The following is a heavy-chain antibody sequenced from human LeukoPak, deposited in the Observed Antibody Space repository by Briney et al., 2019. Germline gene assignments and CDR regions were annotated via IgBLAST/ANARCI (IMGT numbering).Heavy chain of an antibody. D-gene: IGHD6-19*01. CDR3: ARDGAVAGLGYYGMDV. V-gene: IGHV3-53*01. Sequence: GGSLRLSCAASGFTVSNSYMSWVRQAPGKRLEWVSVIYSGGSTYYADSVKGRFTISRDNSKNTVYLQMNSLRAEDTAVYYCARDGAVAGLGYYGMDVWGQGTTVTVSS. CDR1: GFTVSNSY. J-gene: IGHJ6*02. CDR2: IYSGGST.